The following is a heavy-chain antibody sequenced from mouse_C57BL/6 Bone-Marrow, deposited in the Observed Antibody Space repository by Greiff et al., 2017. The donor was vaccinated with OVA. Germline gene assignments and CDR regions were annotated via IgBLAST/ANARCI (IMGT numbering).Heavy chain of an antibody. J-gene: IGHJ1*03. CDR3: ARSHYGSRCDWYFDV. Sequence: QVQLQQSGAELVRPGASVKMSCTASGYTFTSYTMHWVKQRPGQGLEWIGYINPSSGYTKYNQKFKDKATLTADKSSSTAYMQLSSLTSEDSAVYYCARSHYGSRCDWYFDVWGTGTTVTVSA. CDR2: INPSSGYT. D-gene: IGHD1-1*01. CDR1: GYTFTSYT. V-gene: IGHV1-4*01.